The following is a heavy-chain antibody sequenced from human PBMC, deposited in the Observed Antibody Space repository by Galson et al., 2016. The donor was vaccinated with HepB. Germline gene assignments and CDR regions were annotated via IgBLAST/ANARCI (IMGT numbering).Heavy chain of an antibody. Sequence: SETLSLTCTVSGGSVSSGSYYWSWIRQPPGKGLEWIGHIYYSGSTNYNPSLKSRVTISVDTSKNQFSLKLSSVTAADTAVYYCARGRGRYFDLAWFDPWGQGTLVTVSS. CDR2: IYYSGST. V-gene: IGHV4-61*01. D-gene: IGHD3-9*01. CDR3: ARGRGRYFDLAWFDP. CDR1: GGSVSSGSYY. J-gene: IGHJ5*02.